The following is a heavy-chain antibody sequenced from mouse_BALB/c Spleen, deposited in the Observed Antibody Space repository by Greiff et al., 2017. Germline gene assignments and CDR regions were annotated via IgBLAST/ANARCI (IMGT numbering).Heavy chain of an antibody. CDR3: ARYSSGFDY. CDR1: GFAFSSYD. CDR2: ISSGGGST. V-gene: IGHV5-12-1*01. D-gene: IGHD3-1*01. Sequence: EVQGVESGGGLVKPGGSLKLSCAASGFAFSSYDMSWVRQTPEKRLEWVAYISSGGGSTYYPDTVKGRFTISRDNAKNTLYLQMSSLKSEDTAMYYCARYSSGFDYWGQGTTLTVSS. J-gene: IGHJ2*01.